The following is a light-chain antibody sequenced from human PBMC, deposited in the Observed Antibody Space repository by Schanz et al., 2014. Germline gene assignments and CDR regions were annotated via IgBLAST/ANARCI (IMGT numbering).Light chain of an antibody. CDR1: QSVSGTY. V-gene: IGKV3-15*01. Sequence: EIVLTQSPATLSLSPGERATLSCRASQSVSGTYLAWYQQKPGQAPRLLIYGASTRATGIPARFSGSGSGTEFTLTISSLQSEDFAIYYCQQYNNWPPSYTFGQGTKLEIK. CDR3: QQYNNWPPSYT. J-gene: IGKJ2*01. CDR2: GAS.